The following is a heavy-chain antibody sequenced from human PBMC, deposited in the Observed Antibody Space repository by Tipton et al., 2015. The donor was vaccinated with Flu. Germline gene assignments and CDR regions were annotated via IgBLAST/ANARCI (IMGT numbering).Heavy chain of an antibody. CDR1: DFTFSGYN. J-gene: IGHJ3*02. Sequence: SLRLSCAASDFTFSGYNMHWVRQAPGKGLEWVSSISRSSTYIYYADSVKGRFTIARDNAKNSLYLQMNSLRAEDTAVYYCARGTDCSSTTCYQGRDAFDIWGKETMVTVSS. CDR2: ISRSSTYI. V-gene: IGHV3-21*01. D-gene: IGHD2-2*01. CDR3: ARGTDCSSTTCYQGRDAFDI.